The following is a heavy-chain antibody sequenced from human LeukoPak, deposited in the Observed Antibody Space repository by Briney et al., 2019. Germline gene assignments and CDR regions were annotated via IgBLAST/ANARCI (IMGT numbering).Heavy chain of an antibody. D-gene: IGHD3-10*01. J-gene: IGHJ3*02. V-gene: IGHV1-2*04. CDR1: GYTFTGYY. Sequence: ASVKVSCKASGYTFTGYYMHWVRQAPGQGLEWMGWINPNNGGTNYAQKFQGWVTMTRDTSISTAYMELSRLRSDDTAVYYCARDRGFGESPGNAFDIWGQGTMVTVSS. CDR2: INPNNGGT. CDR3: ARDRGFGESPGNAFDI.